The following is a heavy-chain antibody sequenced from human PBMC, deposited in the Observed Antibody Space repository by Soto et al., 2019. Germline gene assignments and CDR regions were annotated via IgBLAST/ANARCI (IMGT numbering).Heavy chain of an antibody. CDR2: IYYSGST. CDR1: GGSISSGDYY. CDR3: AKSEFGGNSVAFGY. D-gene: IGHD2-21*02. Sequence: SETLSLTCTVSGGSISSGDYYWSWIRQPPGKGLEWIGYIYYSGSTYYNPSLKSRVTISVDTSKNQFSLKLSSVTAADTAVYYCAKSEFGGNSVAFGYWGQGTLVTVSS. V-gene: IGHV4-30-4*01. J-gene: IGHJ4*02.